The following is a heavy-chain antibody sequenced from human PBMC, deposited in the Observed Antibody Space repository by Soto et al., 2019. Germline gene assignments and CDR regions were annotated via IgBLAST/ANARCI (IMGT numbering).Heavy chain of an antibody. D-gene: IGHD6-13*01. Sequence: VSLTCTVSGGSISSYYWSWIRQPAGKGLEWIGRIYTSGSTNYNPSLKSRVTMSVDTSKNQFSLKLSSVTAADTAVYYCARVHSSSRDWFDPWGQGTLVTVSS. J-gene: IGHJ5*02. CDR2: IYTSGST. CDR3: ARVHSSSRDWFDP. V-gene: IGHV4-4*07. CDR1: GGSISSYY.